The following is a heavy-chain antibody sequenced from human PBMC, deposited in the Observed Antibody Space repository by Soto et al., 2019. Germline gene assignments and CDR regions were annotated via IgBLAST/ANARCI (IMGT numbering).Heavy chain of an antibody. CDR2: ISAYNGNT. J-gene: IGHJ6*02. D-gene: IGHD3-9*01. CDR1: GYTFTSYG. Sequence: ASVKVSCKASGYTFTSYGISWVRQAPGQGLEWMGWISAYNGNTNYAQKLQGRVTMTTDTSTSTAYMELRSLRSDDTAVYYCARERGNYDILTGYYYYYYGMDVWGQGTTVTV. V-gene: IGHV1-18*01. CDR3: ARERGNYDILTGYYYYYYGMDV.